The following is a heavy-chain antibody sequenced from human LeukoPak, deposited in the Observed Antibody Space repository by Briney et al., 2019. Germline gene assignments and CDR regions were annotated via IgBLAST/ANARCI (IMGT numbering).Heavy chain of an antibody. D-gene: IGHD2-21*02. CDR2: INHSGST. Sequence: KPSETLSLTCTVSGGSISSSSYYWGWIRQPPGKGLEWIGEINHSGSTNYNPSLKSRVTISVDTSKNQFSLKLSSVTAADTAVYYCAAYCGGDCGNWFDPWGQGTLVTVSS. CDR3: AAYCGGDCGNWFDP. V-gene: IGHV4-39*07. CDR1: GGSISSSSYY. J-gene: IGHJ5*02.